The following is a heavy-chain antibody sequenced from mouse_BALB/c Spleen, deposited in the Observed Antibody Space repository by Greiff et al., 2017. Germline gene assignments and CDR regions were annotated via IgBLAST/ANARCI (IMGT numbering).Heavy chain of an antibody. CDR3: ARDYGNYVYFDY. D-gene: IGHD2-1*01. V-gene: IGHV5-6-3*01. Sequence: DVMLVESGGGLVQPGGSLKLSCAASGFTFSSYGMSWVRQTPDKRLELVATINSNGGSTYYPDSVKGRFTISRDNAKNTLYLQMSSLKSEDTAMYYCARDYGNYVYFDYWGQGTTLTVSS. J-gene: IGHJ2*01. CDR1: GFTFSSYG. CDR2: INSNGGST.